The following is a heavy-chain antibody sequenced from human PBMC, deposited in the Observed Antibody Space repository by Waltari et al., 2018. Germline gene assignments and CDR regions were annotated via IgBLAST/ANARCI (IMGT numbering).Heavy chain of an antibody. V-gene: IGHV3-23*04. CDR1: GITFSSYA. Sequence: EVQLVESGGGLVQPGGSLRLPCAASGITFSSYAMSWVRQAPGKGLEWVSAISGSGGSTYYADSVKGRFTISRDNSKNTLYLQMNSLRAEDTAVYYCAKAQGVRTTFDYWGQGTLVTVSS. D-gene: IGHD3-10*01. CDR2: ISGSGGST. J-gene: IGHJ4*02. CDR3: AKAQGVRTTFDY.